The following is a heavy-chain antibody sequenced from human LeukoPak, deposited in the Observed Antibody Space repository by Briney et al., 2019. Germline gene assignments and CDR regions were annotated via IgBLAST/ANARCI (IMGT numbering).Heavy chain of an antibody. D-gene: IGHD2-2*01. J-gene: IGHJ3*02. CDR2: IKQDGSEK. CDR1: GFTFSSYW. Sequence: PGGSLRLSCAASGFTFSSYWMSWVRQAPGKGLGWVANIKQDGSEKYYVDSVKGRFTISRDNAKNSLYLQMNSLRAEDTAVYYCARDFRDCSSTSCYGDAFDIWGQGTMVTVSS. V-gene: IGHV3-7*03. CDR3: ARDFRDCSSTSCYGDAFDI.